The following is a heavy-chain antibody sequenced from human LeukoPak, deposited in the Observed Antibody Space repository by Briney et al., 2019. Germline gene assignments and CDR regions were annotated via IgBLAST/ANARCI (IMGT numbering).Heavy chain of an antibody. D-gene: IGHD5-18*01. CDR3: ARDVGTALVTGDY. CDR2: IYHSGSA. V-gene: IGHV4-4*02. CDR1: GGSISSNNW. J-gene: IGHJ4*02. Sequence: SGTLSLTCAVSGGSISSNNWWSWVRPPPGKGLEWIGEIYHSGSANYNPSLKSRVTISVDKSENQLSLKLTSVTAADTAVYYCARDVGTALVTGDYWGQGTLVTVSS.